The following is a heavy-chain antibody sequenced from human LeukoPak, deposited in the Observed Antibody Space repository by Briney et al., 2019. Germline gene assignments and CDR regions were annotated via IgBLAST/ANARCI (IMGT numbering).Heavy chain of an antibody. V-gene: IGHV1-69*06. J-gene: IGHJ4*02. CDR2: IIPIFGTA. Sequence: GASVKVSCKASGGTFSSYAISWVRQAPGQGLEWMGGIIPIFGTANYAQKFQGRVTITADKSTSTAYMELSSLRSEDTAVYYCARDGGDSGYERFDYWGQGTLVTVSS. D-gene: IGHD5-12*01. CDR1: GGTFSSYA. CDR3: ARDGGDSGYERFDY.